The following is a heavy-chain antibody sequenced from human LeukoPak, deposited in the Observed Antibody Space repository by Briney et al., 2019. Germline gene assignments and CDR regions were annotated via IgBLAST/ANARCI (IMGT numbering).Heavy chain of an antibody. V-gene: IGHV3-23*01. Sequence: GGSLRLSCAASGFTFSSYAMSWVRQAPGKGLEWVSAISGSGGSTYYADSVKGRFTISRDNSKNTLYLQMNSLRAEDTAVYYCAKDHKMTTVYAGSDYWGQGTLVTVSS. CDR1: GFTFSSYA. J-gene: IGHJ4*02. CDR3: AKDHKMTTVYAGSDY. CDR2: ISGSGGST. D-gene: IGHD4-17*01.